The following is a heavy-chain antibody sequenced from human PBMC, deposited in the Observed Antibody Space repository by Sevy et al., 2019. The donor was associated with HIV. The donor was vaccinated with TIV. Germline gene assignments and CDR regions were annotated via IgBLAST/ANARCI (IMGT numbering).Heavy chain of an antibody. V-gene: IGHV3-21*01. D-gene: IGHD6-13*01. Sequence: GGSLRLSCAASGFTFSSYSMNWVRQAPGKGLEWVSSISSSSSYIYYADSVKGRFTISRDNAKNSLYLQMNSVRAADTAVYYCARERGEPYSSSWYGVFDYYYGMDVWGQGTTVTVSS. CDR1: GFTFSSYS. CDR3: ARERGEPYSSSWYGVFDYYYGMDV. J-gene: IGHJ6*02. CDR2: ISSSSSYI.